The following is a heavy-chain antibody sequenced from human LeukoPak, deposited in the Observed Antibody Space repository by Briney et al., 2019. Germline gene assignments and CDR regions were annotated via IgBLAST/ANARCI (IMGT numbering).Heavy chain of an antibody. CDR2: INGDGRNI. J-gene: IGHJ4*02. Sequence: GGSLRLSCVASGFTFSSYWMHWVRHDPRKGLVWVSRINGDGRNINYADSVRGRFTISRDNAKNTLYLQMNTLRVEDTAVYYCAGTPRGGSFSSFDYWGQGTLVTVSS. V-gene: IGHV3-74*01. D-gene: IGHD1-26*01. CDR3: AGTPRGGSFSSFDY. CDR1: GFTFSSYW.